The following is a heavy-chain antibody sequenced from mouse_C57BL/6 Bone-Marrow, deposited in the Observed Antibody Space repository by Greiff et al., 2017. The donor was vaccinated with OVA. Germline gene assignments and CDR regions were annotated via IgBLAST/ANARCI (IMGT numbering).Heavy chain of an antibody. D-gene: IGHD1-1*01. CDR1: GFTFSSYG. J-gene: IGHJ2*01. Sequence: EVKLMESGGDLVKPGGSLKLSCAASGFTFSSYGMSWVRQTPDKRLEWVATISSGGSYTYYPDSVKGRFTLSRDNAKNTLYLQMSSLKSEDTAMYYCARHGDYGSFVDYWGQGTTLTVSS. CDR3: ARHGDYGSFVDY. CDR2: ISSGGSYT. V-gene: IGHV5-6*01.